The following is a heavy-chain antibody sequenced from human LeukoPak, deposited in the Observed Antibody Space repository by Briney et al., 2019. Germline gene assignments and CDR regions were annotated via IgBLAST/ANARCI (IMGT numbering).Heavy chain of an antibody. J-gene: IGHJ6*03. CDR3: AKDVARGLRYMDV. V-gene: IGHV3-30*18. D-gene: IGHD3-16*01. CDR1: GFTFSSYG. Sequence: GGSLRLSCAASGFTFSSYGMHWVRQAPGKGLEWVAVISYDGSNKYYAESVKGRFTISRDNSKNTLYLQMNSLRAEDTAVYYCAKDVARGLRYMDVWGKGTTVTVSS. CDR2: ISYDGSNK.